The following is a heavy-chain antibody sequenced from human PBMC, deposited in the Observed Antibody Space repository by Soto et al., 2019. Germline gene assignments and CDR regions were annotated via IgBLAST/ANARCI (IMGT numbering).Heavy chain of an antibody. CDR3: ARDQSGDRNYSRGIDV. J-gene: IGHJ6*02. V-gene: IGHV1-18*01. Sequence: QVQLVQSGAEVKKPGASVKVSCKASGYSFTSYGISWVRQAPGQGLEWMGWISTYNGNTYYAQKLQARVTMTTDTTTSTMYMEQRRLRSDATAVYDGARDQSGDRNYSRGIDVWGQGTTVTVSS. CDR2: ISTYNGNT. CDR1: GYSFTSYG.